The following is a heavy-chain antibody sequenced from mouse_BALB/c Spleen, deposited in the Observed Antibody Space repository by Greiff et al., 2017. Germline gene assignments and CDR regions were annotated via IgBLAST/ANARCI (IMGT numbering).Heavy chain of an antibody. J-gene: IGHJ1*01. CDR2: IRNKANGYTT. Sequence: EVKLMESGGGLVQPGGSLRLSCATSGFTFTDYYMSWVRQPPGKALEWLGFIRNKANGYTTEYSASVKGRFTISRDNSQSILYLQMNTLRAEDSATYYCARDPDYYSSSYHYWYFDVWGAGTTVTVSS. V-gene: IGHV7-3*02. CDR1: GFTFTDYY. D-gene: IGHD1-1*01. CDR3: ARDPDYYSSSYHYWYFDV.